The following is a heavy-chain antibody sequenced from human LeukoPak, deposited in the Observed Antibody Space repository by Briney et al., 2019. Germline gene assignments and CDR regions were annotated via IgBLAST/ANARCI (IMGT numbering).Heavy chain of an antibody. J-gene: IGHJ4*02. Sequence: SETLSLTCTVSGGSISSSSYYWGWIRQPPGKGLEWIGSIYYSGSTYYNPSLKSRVTISVDTSKNQFSLKLSSVTAADTAVYYCARGGRNTYSGYDCFDYWGQGTLVTVSS. CDR1: GGSISSSSYY. V-gene: IGHV4-39*07. CDR2: IYYSGST. D-gene: IGHD5-12*01. CDR3: ARGGRNTYSGYDCFDY.